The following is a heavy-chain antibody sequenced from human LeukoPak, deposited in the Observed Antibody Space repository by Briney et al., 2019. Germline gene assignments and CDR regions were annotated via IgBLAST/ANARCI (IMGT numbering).Heavy chain of an antibody. CDR2: IIPIFGTA. CDR1: GGTFSSYA. J-gene: IGHJ4*02. D-gene: IGHD7-27*01. Sequence: ASVKVSCKASGGTFSSYAISWVRQAPGQGLEWMGGIIPIFGTANYAQKFQGRVTITADESTSTAYMELSSLRSEDTAVYYCARVVRPLANWGFHLDYWGQGTLVTVSS. V-gene: IGHV1-69*13. CDR3: ARVVRPLANWGFHLDY.